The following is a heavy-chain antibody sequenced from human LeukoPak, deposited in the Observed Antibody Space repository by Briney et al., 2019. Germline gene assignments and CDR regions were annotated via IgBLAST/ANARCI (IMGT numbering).Heavy chain of an antibody. CDR3: ARDNSVRDEAWWFNP. V-gene: IGHV1-46*01. CDR2: ISPTGGST. CDR1: GDSFSMYA. Sequence: ASVKVSCKASGDSFSMYAISWMRQAPGQGLEWMGGISPTGGSTTYAQKFQGRVTLTRDMSTSTDYLELSSLRSDDTAVYYCARDNSVRDEAWWFNPWGQGTLVTVAS. D-gene: IGHD5-24*01. J-gene: IGHJ5*02.